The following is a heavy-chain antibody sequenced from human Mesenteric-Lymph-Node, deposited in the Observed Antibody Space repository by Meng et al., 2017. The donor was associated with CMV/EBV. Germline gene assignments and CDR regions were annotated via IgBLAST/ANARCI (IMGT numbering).Heavy chain of an antibody. D-gene: IGHD4-17*01. CDR3: ARDLYVGDPAAFDI. CDR2: IDRTTNYI. V-gene: IGHV3-21*01. Sequence: GGSLRLSCAASGFTFSSSNMNWVRQAPGKGLEWVSFIDRTTNYIYYSDSVRGRFTVSRDNAKKSLFLQMSSLRVEDTAVYYCARDLYVGDPAAFDIWGQGTVVTVSS. CDR1: GFTFSSSN. J-gene: IGHJ3*02.